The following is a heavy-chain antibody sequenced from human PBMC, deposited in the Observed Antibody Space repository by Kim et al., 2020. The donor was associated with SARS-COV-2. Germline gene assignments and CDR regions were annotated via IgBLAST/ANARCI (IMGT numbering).Heavy chain of an antibody. V-gene: IGHV1-69*04. CDR3: ARDNPTVVAAFYGMDV. Sequence: KFKGRVTMTADKSTRTAYMELSSLRSEDAAVYYCARDNPTVVAAFYGMDVWGQGTTVTVSS. D-gene: IGHD2-15*01. J-gene: IGHJ6*02.